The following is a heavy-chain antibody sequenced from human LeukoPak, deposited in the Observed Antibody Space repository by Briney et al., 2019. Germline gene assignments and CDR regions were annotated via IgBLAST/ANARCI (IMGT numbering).Heavy chain of an antibody. CDR1: GFTFSSYA. CDR3: ARDRRYYYGSGKIDY. V-gene: IGHV3-48*04. Sequence: GGSLRLSCATSGFTFSSYAMSWVRQAPGKGLEWVSYISSSGSTIYYADSVKGRFTISRDNAKNSLYLQMNSLRAEDTAVYYCARDRRYYYGSGKIDYWGQGTLVTVSS. J-gene: IGHJ4*02. CDR2: ISSSGSTI. D-gene: IGHD3-10*01.